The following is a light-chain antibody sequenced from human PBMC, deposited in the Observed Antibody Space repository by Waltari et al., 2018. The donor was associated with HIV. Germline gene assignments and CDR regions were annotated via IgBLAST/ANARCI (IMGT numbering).Light chain of an antibody. CDR1: QRISNH. CDR3: QQFNNYPRT. CDR2: DAS. V-gene: IGKV1D-13*01. Sequence: AVQLTQSPSSLSASVGDTVTITCRASQRISNHLAWYQVKPGTPPKLLIFDASTLQSGVPTRFSGTGSRAEFTLTISSLQPEDSATYYCQQFNNYPRTFGPGTKLEIK. J-gene: IGKJ2*01.